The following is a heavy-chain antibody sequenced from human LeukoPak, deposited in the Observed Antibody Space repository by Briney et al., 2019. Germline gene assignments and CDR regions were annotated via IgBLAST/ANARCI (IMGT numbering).Heavy chain of an antibody. D-gene: IGHD1-14*01. V-gene: IGHV1-69*13. J-gene: IGHJ6*02. CDR3: GRDYHLGGIDV. Sequence: ASVKVSCKASGDTFSSYAISWVRQAPGQGLEWMGGIVPIFGTANYAQKFQGRVTITADESTSTAYMELSSLRSDDTAVYYCGRDYHLGGIDVWGQGTTVTVSS. CDR2: IVPIFGTA. CDR1: GDTFSSYA.